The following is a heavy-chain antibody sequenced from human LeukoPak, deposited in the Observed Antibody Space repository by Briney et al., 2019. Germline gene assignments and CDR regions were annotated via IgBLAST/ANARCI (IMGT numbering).Heavy chain of an antibody. V-gene: IGHV1-8*02. CDR2: MNPNSGNT. CDR3: ARDRSSSWLVDY. CDR1: GYTFTSYD. J-gene: IGHJ4*02. D-gene: IGHD6-13*01. Sequence: ASVKVSCKASGYTFTSYDINWVRQATGQGLEWMGWMNPNSGNTGYAQKFQGRVTMTRDTSISAAYMELSRLRSDDTAVYYCARDRSSSWLVDYWGQGTLVTVSS.